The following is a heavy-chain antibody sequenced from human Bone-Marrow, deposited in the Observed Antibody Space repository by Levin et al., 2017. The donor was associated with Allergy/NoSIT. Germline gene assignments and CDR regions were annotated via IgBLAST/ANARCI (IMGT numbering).Heavy chain of an antibody. J-gene: IGHJ6*02. Sequence: PGGSLRLSCAVSGFTFNTHAMSWVRQAPGKGLEWVSAISASGGTTYYAESVKGRFTISRDNPKNTLYLQMDSLRAEDTALYYCASYCVSSSCSGYHDGMGVWGQGTTVTVSS. V-gene: IGHV3-23*01. CDR1: GFTFNTHA. CDR2: ISASGGTT. CDR3: ASYCVSSSCSGYHDGMGV. D-gene: IGHD2-21*01.